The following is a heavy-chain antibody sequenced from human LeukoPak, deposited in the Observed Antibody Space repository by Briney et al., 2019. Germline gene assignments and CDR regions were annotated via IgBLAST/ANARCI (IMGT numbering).Heavy chain of an antibody. CDR2: INPSGGST. Sequence: ASVKVSCKASGYTFTSYYMHWVRQAPGQGLEWMGIINPSGGSTSYAQKFQGRVTMTRDTSISTAYMELSRLRSDDTAVYYCARRLVVPAAAGVNWFDPWGQGTLVTVSS. V-gene: IGHV1-46*01. D-gene: IGHD2-2*01. J-gene: IGHJ5*02. CDR1: GYTFTSYY. CDR3: ARRLVVPAAAGVNWFDP.